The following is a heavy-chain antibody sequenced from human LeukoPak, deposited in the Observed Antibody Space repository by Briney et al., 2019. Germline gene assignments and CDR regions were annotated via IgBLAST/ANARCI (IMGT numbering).Heavy chain of an antibody. CDR3: ARHPFNYYYYMDV. J-gene: IGHJ6*03. CDR1: GGSISSNNYY. CDR2: IYYSGST. Sequence: SETLSLTCSVWGGSISSNNYYWGWLRQPPGMGLEWIATIYYSGSTYYNPSLKSRVTISVDTSKNQFSLKLSSVTAADTAVYYCARHPFNYYYYMDVWGKGTTVTVSS. V-gene: IGHV4-39*01.